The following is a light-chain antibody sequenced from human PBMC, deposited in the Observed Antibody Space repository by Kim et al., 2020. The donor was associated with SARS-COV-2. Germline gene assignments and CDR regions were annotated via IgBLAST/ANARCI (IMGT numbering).Light chain of an antibody. CDR2: GAS. CDR1: HSVSSSY. J-gene: IGKJ4*01. V-gene: IGKV3-20*01. CDR3: QQYGSSPLT. Sequence: SPGDRASLSCRASHSVSSSYLAWYQQKPGQAPRLLIYGASSRGTGIPDRFSGSGSRTDFTLTISRLEPEDVAVYYCQQYGSSPLTFGGGTKVDIK.